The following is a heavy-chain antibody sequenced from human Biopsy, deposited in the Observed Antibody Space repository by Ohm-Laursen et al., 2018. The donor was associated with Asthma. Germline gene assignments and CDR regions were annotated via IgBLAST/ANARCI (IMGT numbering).Heavy chain of an antibody. J-gene: IGHJ5*02. D-gene: IGHD2-15*01. CDR2: ISGYNGDT. V-gene: IGHV1-18*04. CDR3: VRDKVVVVPGSKGPTDWFDP. Sequence: GASVKVSCKASGYTFSNYAISWVRQAPGQGLEWMGWISGYNGDTKFAQNVKGRLSLTTDTSTSTAYMGLRSLTSDDTAVYYCVRDKVVVVPGSKGPTDWFDPWGQGTLVTVSS. CDR1: GYTFSNYA.